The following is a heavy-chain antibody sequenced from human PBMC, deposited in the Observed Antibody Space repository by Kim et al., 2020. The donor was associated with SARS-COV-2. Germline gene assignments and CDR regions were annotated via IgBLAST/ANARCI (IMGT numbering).Heavy chain of an antibody. CDR3: ARVPQAVAGFYYYYYGMDV. Sequence: SETLSLTCTVSGGSISSGDYYWSWIRQPPGKGLEWIGYIYCSGSTYYNPSLKSRVTISVDTSKNQFSLKLSSVTAADTAVYYCARVPQAVAGFYYYYYGMDVWGQGTTVTVSS. D-gene: IGHD6-19*01. J-gene: IGHJ6*02. V-gene: IGHV4-30-4*01. CDR2: IYCSGST. CDR1: GGSISSGDYY.